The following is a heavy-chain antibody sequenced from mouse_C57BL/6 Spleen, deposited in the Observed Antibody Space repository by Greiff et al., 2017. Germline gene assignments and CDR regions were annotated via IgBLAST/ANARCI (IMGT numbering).Heavy chain of an antibody. CDR3: SRYAGEYDSWFAY. CDR1: GYTFTSYW. Sequence: QVQLQQSGAELAKPGASVKLSCKASGYTFTSYWMHWVKQRPGQGLEWIGYINPSSGYTKYNQKFKDKATLTADKSSSTAYKQLSSLTYEDSAVYYCSRYAGEYDSWFAYWGQGTLVTVAA. CDR2: INPSSGYT. D-gene: IGHD2-13*01. J-gene: IGHJ3*01. V-gene: IGHV1-7*01.